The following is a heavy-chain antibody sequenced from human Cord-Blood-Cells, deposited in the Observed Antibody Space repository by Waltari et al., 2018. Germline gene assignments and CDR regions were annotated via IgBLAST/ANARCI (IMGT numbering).Heavy chain of an antibody. CDR2: IYYSGST. D-gene: IGHD6-13*01. CDR1: GGSISSSSYY. J-gene: IGHJ3*02. Sequence: QLQLQESGPGLVKPSETLSLTCTVSGGSISSSSYYWGWIRQPPGKGLEWIGSIYYSGSTYYNPSLKSRVTISVDTSKNQFSLKLSSVTAADTAVYYCARGLSIAAATDAFDIWGQGTMVTVSS. CDR3: ARGLSIAAATDAFDI. V-gene: IGHV4-39*01.